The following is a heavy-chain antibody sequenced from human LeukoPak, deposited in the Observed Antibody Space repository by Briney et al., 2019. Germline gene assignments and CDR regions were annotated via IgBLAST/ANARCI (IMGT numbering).Heavy chain of an antibody. CDR2: IYHSGST. J-gene: IGHJ6*03. CDR1: GNSISSGDYY. V-gene: IGHV4-38-2*02. D-gene: IGHD5-12*01. Sequence: SETLPLTCTVSGNSISSGDYYWGWIRQPPGKGLEWIGSIYHSGSTYYNPSLKSRVTISVDTSKNQFSLKLSSVTAADTAVYYCARVYSGYDPYYYYYMDVWGKGTTVTVSS. CDR3: ARVYSGYDPYYYYYMDV.